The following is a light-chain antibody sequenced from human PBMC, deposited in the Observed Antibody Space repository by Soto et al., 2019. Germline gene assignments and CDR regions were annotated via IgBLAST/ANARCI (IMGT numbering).Light chain of an antibody. J-gene: IGKJ5*01. CDR1: QRIGSY. V-gene: IGKV1-39*01. CDR2: GTS. CDR3: QHSFSPPFT. Sequence: DIQMTQSPSSLSASVGDRVIITCRASQRIGSYLNWYQHKTGKAPKLLIYGTSTLQSGVPSRFRGSGSGTDFTLTISSLQPEDFATYYCQHSFSPPFTFGQGTRLDVK.